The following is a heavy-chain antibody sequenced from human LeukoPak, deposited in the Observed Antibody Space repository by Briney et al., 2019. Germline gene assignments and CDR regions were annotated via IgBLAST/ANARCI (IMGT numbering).Heavy chain of an antibody. J-gene: IGHJ4*02. Sequence: PGGSLRLSCAASGFTFSSYSMNWVRQAPGKGLEWVSYISSSSSTIYYADSVKGRFTISRDNAKNSLYLQMNSLRAEDTAVYYCARSIGCSGGSCYSGGIWGQGTLVTVSS. CDR1: GFTFSSYS. D-gene: IGHD2-15*01. V-gene: IGHV3-48*04. CDR3: ARSIGCSGGSCYSGGI. CDR2: ISSSSSTI.